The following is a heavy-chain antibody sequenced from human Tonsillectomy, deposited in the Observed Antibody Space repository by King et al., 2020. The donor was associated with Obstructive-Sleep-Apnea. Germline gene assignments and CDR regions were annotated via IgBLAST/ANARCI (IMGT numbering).Heavy chain of an antibody. CDR1: DDSISSYY. V-gene: IGHV4-59*08. CDR3: ARHQSTAVTMMYYYYGLDV. D-gene: IGHD4-17*01. CDR2: IYYSWST. Sequence: LQLKESGPGLVKPSETLSLTCTVSDDSISSYYWSWIRQPPGKGLEWIGYIYYSWSTNYSPSLKSRVTMSVDTSKNQFSLKLTSVTVADTAVYYCARHQSTAVTMMYYYYGLDVWGQGTTVTVSS. J-gene: IGHJ6*02.